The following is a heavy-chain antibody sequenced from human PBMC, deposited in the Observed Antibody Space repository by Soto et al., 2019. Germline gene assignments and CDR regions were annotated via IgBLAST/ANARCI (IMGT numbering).Heavy chain of an antibody. J-gene: IGHJ5*02. CDR3: VSLQTSGWPGDH. V-gene: IGHV1-2*02. D-gene: IGHD6-25*01. Sequence: ASVTVSCQASGYSLRGYYIQWLRQAPGQGPEWLGWIYPNTETTNSSKKCQGRVTMTSDMSTRTVYMELGGPRSVDAAVYYCVSLQTSGWPGDHWGQGTLVTVSS. CDR1: GYSLRGYY. CDR2: IYPNTETT.